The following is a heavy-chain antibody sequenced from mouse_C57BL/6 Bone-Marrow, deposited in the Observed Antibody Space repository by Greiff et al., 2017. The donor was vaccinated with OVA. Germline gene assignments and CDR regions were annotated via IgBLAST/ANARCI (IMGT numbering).Heavy chain of an antibody. Sequence: QVQLQQPGAELVMPGASVKLSCKASGYTFTSYWMHWVKQRPGQGLEWIGEVDPSDSYTNYNQKFKGKSTLTVDKSSSTAYMQLSSLTSEDSAVYYCASDYGSPLDYWGQGTPLTVSS. CDR1: GYTFTSYW. D-gene: IGHD1-1*01. V-gene: IGHV1-69*01. J-gene: IGHJ2*01. CDR2: VDPSDSYT. CDR3: ASDYGSPLDY.